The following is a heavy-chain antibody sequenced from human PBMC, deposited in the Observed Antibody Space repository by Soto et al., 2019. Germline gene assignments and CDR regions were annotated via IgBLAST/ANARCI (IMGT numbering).Heavy chain of an antibody. D-gene: IGHD2-15*01. J-gene: IGHJ5*02. CDR3: ARDHCSGGSCYSVRLNWFDP. Sequence: LRLSCAASGFTFSDYYMSWIRQAPGKGLEWVSYISSSSSYTNYADSVKGRFTISRDNAKNSLYLQMNSLRAEDTAVYYCARDHCSGGSCYSVRLNWFDPWGQGTLVTVSS. CDR2: ISSSSSYT. CDR1: GFTFSDYY. V-gene: IGHV3-11*06.